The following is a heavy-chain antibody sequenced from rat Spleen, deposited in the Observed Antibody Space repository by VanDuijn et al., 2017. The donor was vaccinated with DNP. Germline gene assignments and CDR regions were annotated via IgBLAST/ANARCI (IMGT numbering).Heavy chain of an antibody. D-gene: IGHD5-1*01. V-gene: IGHV5-7*01. CDR3: ARLGALDY. CDR1: GFSLTNSH. CDR2: IIYDGSPT. J-gene: IGHJ2*01. Sequence: VQVKESGPGLAQPSQTLSLTCTVSGFSLTNSHVHWVRQPPGDGLEWVATIIYDGSPTYYRDSVKGRFTISRDNAKNTQYLQMDSLRSEDTATFYCARLGALDYWGQGVMVTVSS.